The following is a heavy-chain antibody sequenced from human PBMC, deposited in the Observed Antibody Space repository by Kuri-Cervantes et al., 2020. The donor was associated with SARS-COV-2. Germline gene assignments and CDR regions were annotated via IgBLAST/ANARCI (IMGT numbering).Heavy chain of an antibody. J-gene: IGHJ6*03. V-gene: IGHV4-34*01. Sequence: SETLSLTCAVYGGSFSGYYWSWIRQPPGKGLEWIGEINHSGSTNYNPSLKSRVTISVDTSKNQFSLKLSSVTAADTAVYYCASSYYDFWSGSYYYYYMDVWGKGTTVTVSS. CDR2: INHSGST. CDR1: GGSFSGYY. CDR3: ASSYYDFWSGSYYYYYMDV. D-gene: IGHD3-3*01.